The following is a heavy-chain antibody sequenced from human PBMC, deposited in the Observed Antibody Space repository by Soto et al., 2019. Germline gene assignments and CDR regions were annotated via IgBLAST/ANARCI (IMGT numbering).Heavy chain of an antibody. CDR3: AGAYIAGRIHGCLDY. Sequence: PGGSLRLSCAASGFTFSSYAMSWVRQAPGKGLEWVSGISGSGDSTYYADSVKGRFTISRDNSKNTLYLQMNSLRAGDTAVYYCAGAYIAGRIHGCLDYWGQRSLFSVSS. CDR2: ISGSGDST. J-gene: IGHJ4*01. V-gene: IGHV3-23*01. CDR1: GFTFSSYA. D-gene: IGHD2-21*01.